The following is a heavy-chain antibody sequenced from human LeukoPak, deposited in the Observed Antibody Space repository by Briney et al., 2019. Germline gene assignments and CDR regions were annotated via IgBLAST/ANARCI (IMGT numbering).Heavy chain of an antibody. CDR2: INAGNGNT. J-gene: IGHJ3*02. Sequence: GASVKVSCKASGYTFTSYAMHWVRQAPGQRLEWMGWINAGNGNTKYSQKFQGRVTITRDTSASTAYMELSSLRSEDTAVYYCAASHYDILTGYYPAALDIWGQGTMVTVSS. CDR3: AASHYDILTGYYPAALDI. D-gene: IGHD3-9*01. V-gene: IGHV1-3*01. CDR1: GYTFTSYA.